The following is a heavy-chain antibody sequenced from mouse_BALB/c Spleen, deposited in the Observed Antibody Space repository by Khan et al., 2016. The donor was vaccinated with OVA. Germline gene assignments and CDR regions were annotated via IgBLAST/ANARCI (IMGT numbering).Heavy chain of an antibody. CDR3: ARRGYGNYWFAY. D-gene: IGHD2-1*01. Sequence: QLQQSGAELVRPGALVKLSCKASGFNIKDYYMLWVKQRPEQGLEWIGWIDPENGNTIYDPKFQGKASITADTSSNTAYLQLSSLTSEDTAVYYCARRGYGNYWFAYWGQGTLVTVSA. J-gene: IGHJ3*01. CDR2: IDPENGNT. CDR1: GFNIKDYY. V-gene: IGHV14-1*02.